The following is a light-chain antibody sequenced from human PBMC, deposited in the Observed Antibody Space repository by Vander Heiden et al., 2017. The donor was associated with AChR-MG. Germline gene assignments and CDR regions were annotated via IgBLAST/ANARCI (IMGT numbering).Light chain of an antibody. CDR2: DDA. J-gene: IGLJ3*02. CDR3: QVWDARSDHWV. V-gene: IGLV3-21*02. Sequence: SYVLTQPPSVSVAPGQTARITCGGDNIDSKTVHWYQQMPGQAPVLVVYDDADRPSGIPERFSGSNPGKTATLTISRVEAGDEADYFCQVWDARSDHWVFGGGTRLTVL. CDR1: NIDSKT.